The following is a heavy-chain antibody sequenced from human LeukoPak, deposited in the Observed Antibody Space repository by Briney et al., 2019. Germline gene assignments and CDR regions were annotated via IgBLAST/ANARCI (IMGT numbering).Heavy chain of an antibody. D-gene: IGHD3-22*01. V-gene: IGHV3-30*03. Sequence: PGRSLRLSCAASGFTFSSYGMHWVRQAPGKGLEWVAVISYDGSNKYYADSVKGRFTISRDNSKNTLYLQMNSLRAEDTAVYYCARGLNYYDSSGLTDYFDYWGQGTLVTVSS. CDR2: ISYDGSNK. CDR1: GFTFSSYG. CDR3: ARGLNYYDSSGLTDYFDY. J-gene: IGHJ4*02.